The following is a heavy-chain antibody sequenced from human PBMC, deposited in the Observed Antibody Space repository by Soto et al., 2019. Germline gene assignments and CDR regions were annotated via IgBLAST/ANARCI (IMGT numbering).Heavy chain of an antibody. J-gene: IGHJ4*02. CDR3: ARPRYDSTGTPFDH. CDR2: INTDGGST. CDR1: GFTFSSYW. Sequence: GGSLRLSCAASGFTFSSYWLHWVRQAPGKGLVWVSGINTDGGSTDYADSVKGRFIISRDNAKNTLYLQMNSLRAEDTAVYYCARPRYDSTGTPFDHWGLGTRVTVSS. V-gene: IGHV3-74*01. D-gene: IGHD3-22*01.